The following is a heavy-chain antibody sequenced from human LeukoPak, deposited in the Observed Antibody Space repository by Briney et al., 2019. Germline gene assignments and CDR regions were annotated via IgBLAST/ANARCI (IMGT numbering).Heavy chain of an antibody. D-gene: IGHD3-16*01. CDR3: VKFGGDSAYYFDS. Sequence: GGSLRLSCAASGFTFSNAWMSWVRQAPGKGLEWVGRIKSKTDGGTTDYAAPVKGRFTISRDDSKNTLYLQMNSLKTEDTALYYCVKFGGDSAYYFDSWGQGTLVTVSS. J-gene: IGHJ4*02. CDR2: IKSKTDGGTT. CDR1: GFTFSNAW. V-gene: IGHV3-15*01.